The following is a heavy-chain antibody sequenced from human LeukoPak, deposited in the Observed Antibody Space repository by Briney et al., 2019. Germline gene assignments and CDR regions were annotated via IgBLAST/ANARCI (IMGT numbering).Heavy chain of an antibody. D-gene: IGHD6-13*01. CDR3: ARGPKNNSGIAAADTFFDY. CDR2: INHSGST. V-gene: IGHV4-34*01. J-gene: IGHJ4*02. CDR1: GGSFSGYY. Sequence: SVTLSLTCAVYGGSFSGYYWSWIRQPPGKGLEGIGEINHSGSTNYNPSLKSRVTISVDTSKNQFSLKLSSVTAADTAVYYCARGPKNNSGIAAADTFFDYWGQGTLVTVSS.